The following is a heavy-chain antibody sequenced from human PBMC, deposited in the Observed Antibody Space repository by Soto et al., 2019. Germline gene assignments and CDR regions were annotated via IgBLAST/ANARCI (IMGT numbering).Heavy chain of an antibody. D-gene: IGHD3-10*01. Sequence: ESGGGVVQPGTSLRLSCVVTGLTFSGYGMHWVRQAPGKGLEWVADITYDGSSTYYADAVKGRFTVSRDNSKNILYLQMTSLRGDDTAMYYCAKDQMGRGWRTLDSWGQGTLVIVFS. J-gene: IGHJ4*02. V-gene: IGHV3-30*18. CDR2: ITYDGSST. CDR1: GLTFSGYG. CDR3: AKDQMGRGWRTLDS.